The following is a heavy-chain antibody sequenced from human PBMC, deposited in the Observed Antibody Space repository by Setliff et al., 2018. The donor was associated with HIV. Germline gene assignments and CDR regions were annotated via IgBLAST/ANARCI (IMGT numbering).Heavy chain of an antibody. CDR1: GGSFTDIGGSFTDYY. Sequence: SETLSLTCAVFGGSFTDIGGSFTDYYWIWIRQPPGKGLEWIGEINHGRSTNNNPSLKSRVTISGDTTKNQFSLKLTSVTAADTAVYYCARGGRSTVATWAWFDPWGQGTLVTVSS. CDR3: ARGGRSTVATWAWFDP. V-gene: IGHV4-34*01. D-gene: IGHD4-4*01. CDR2: INHGRST. J-gene: IGHJ5*02.